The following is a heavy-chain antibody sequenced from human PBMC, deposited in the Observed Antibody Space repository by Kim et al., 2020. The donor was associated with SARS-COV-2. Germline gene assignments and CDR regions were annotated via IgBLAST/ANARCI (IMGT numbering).Heavy chain of an antibody. CDR2: SGSGGST. D-gene: IGHD2-15*01. J-gene: IGHJ4*02. Sequence: SGSGGSTYYADSVKGRFTISRDNSKNTLYLQMNSLRAEDTAVYYPVVSDYWGQGTLVTVSS. V-gene: IGHV3-23*01. CDR3: VVSDY.